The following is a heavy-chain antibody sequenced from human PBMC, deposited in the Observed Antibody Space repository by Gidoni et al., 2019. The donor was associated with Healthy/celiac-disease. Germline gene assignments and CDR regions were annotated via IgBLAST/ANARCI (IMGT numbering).Heavy chain of an antibody. CDR1: VVSVSIYY. J-gene: IGHJ6*02. D-gene: IGHD3-22*01. CDR2: IYTSGST. CDR3: TREKDYYDSSGYSDTMYYYYGMDV. Sequence: LENGTATRWLSVSVSVVSVSIYYRSWIRQPAGKGLEWIGRIYTSGSTNYNPSLKSRVTMSVDTSKKQSALELSSVTDARTAVYYCTREKDYYDSSGYSDTMYYYYGMDVWGQGTTVTVSS. V-gene: IGHV4-4*07.